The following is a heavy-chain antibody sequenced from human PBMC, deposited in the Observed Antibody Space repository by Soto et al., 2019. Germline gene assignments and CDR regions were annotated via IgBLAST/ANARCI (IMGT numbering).Heavy chain of an antibody. CDR3: AHPRGYGVFDAFDI. CDR2: ISGSGDST. J-gene: IGHJ3*02. Sequence: GGSLRLSCSASGFTFSTYAMNWVRQAPGKGLEWVSAISGSGDSTYYADSVRGRFTISRDNSINTLYLQMSSLRTEDTAVYYCAHPRGYGVFDAFDIWGQGTMVTVSS. V-gene: IGHV3-23*01. CDR1: GFTFSTYA. D-gene: IGHD4-17*01.